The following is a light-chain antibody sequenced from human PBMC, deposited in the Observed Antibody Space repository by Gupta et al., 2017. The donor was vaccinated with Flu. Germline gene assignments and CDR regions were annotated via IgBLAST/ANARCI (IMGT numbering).Light chain of an antibody. CDR3: ASWDDSLNGGV. V-gene: IGLV1-44*01. CDR2: TNN. Sequence: VTISCSGSSSNIGSNTVNWYQQLPRPAPKLLIYTNNQRPSGVPDRFSGSKSDTSASLAISGLQAEDEADYYCASWDDSLNGGVFGGGTKLTVL. CDR1: SSNIGSNT. J-gene: IGLJ3*02.